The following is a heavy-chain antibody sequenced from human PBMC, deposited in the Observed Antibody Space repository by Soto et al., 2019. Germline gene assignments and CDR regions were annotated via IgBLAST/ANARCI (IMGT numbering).Heavy chain of an antibody. CDR2: IYYSGST. Sequence: SETLSLTCTVSGGSISSSSYYWGWIRQPPGKGLEWIGSIYYSGSTYYNPSLKSRVTISVDTSKNQFSLKLSSVTAADTAVYYCASEGMVRGVIPRMGYYYYYGMDVWGQGTTVTVSS. V-gene: IGHV4-39*01. D-gene: IGHD3-10*01. CDR3: ASEGMVRGVIPRMGYYYYYGMDV. CDR1: GGSISSSSYY. J-gene: IGHJ6*02.